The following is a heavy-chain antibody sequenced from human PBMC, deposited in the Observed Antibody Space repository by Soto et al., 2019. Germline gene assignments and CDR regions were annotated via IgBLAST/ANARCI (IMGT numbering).Heavy chain of an antibody. CDR3: ARGYSGFDNWFDP. V-gene: IGHV3-21*01. CDR1: GFTFSSYS. D-gene: IGHD1-26*01. CDR2: ISSGSSYL. J-gene: IGHJ5*02. Sequence: EVQLVESGGGLVKPGGSLRLSCAASGFTFSSYSMNWVRQAPGKGLEWVSSISSGSSYLYYADSVKGRFTISRDNAKDSLYLQMNSLRAEDTAVYYCARGYSGFDNWFDPWGQGILVTVSS.